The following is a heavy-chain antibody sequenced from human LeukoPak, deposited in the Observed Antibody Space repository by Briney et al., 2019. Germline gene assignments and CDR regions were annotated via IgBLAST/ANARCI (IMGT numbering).Heavy chain of an antibody. J-gene: IGHJ4*02. CDR1: GFTFSNYN. CDR2: ITSSSSYI. V-gene: IGHV3-21*01. Sequence: GGSLRLSCAASGFTFSNYNMNWVRQAQGKGLEWVSSITSSSSYIYYADSVKGRFTTSRDNAKNTVYLEMNSLRAEDTAVYYCVRGQLWSYYHDYWGQGTLVTVSS. D-gene: IGHD5-18*01. CDR3: VRGQLWSYYHDY.